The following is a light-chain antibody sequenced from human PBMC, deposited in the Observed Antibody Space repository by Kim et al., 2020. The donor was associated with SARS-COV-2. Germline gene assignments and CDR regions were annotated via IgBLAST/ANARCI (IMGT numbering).Light chain of an antibody. Sequence: SYELTQPPSVSVSPGQTARITCSGDALPKQYAYWFQQKAGQAPVVVIYEDTERPSGIPERFSGSTSGTTVTLTIRGVQAEDEADYYCQSADSSDTFWVFGGGTQLT. CDR2: EDT. CDR3: QSADSSDTFWV. CDR1: ALPKQY. V-gene: IGLV3-25*03. J-gene: IGLJ3*02.